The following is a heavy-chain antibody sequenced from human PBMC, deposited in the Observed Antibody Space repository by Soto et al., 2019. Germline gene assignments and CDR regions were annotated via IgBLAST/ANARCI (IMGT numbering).Heavy chain of an antibody. D-gene: IGHD6-25*01. Sequence: SETLSLTCTVPGGSISRYYWSWIRQPPGKGLEWIGYSYYSGSTNYNPSLKSRVTISVDTSKNQFSLKLSSVTAADSGVYYCARATAAGIYAMDVWGQGTTVTVSS. CDR1: GGSISRYY. J-gene: IGHJ6*02. V-gene: IGHV4-59*01. CDR2: SYYSGST. CDR3: ARATAAGIYAMDV.